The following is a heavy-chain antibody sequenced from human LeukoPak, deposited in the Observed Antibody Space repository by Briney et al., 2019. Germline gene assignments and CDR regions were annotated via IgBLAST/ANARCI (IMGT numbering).Heavy chain of an antibody. V-gene: IGHV1-2*06. CDR2: INPNSGGT. Sequence: ASVKVSCKASGYTFTGYYMHWVRQAPGQGLEWMGRINPNSGGTNYAQKFQGRVTMTRDTSISTAYMELSRLRSDHTAVYYCARIAAADLDFAYWGQGTLATVSS. CDR3: ARIAAADLDFAY. CDR1: GYTFTGYY. J-gene: IGHJ4*02. D-gene: IGHD6-13*01.